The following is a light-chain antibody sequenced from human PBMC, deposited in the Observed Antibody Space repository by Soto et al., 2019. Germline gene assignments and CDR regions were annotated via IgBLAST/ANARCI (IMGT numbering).Light chain of an antibody. CDR3: QSYDSSLSGVV. V-gene: IGLV1-40*01. CDR2: ANS. Sequence: QTVVTQPPSVSGAPGQRVTISCTGSSFNIGAGYDVHWYQQLPGTAPKFLIYANSNRPSGVPDRFSGSKSGTSASLAITGLQAEDEADYYCQSYDSSLSGVVFGGGTKVTVL. CDR1: SFNIGAGYD. J-gene: IGLJ2*01.